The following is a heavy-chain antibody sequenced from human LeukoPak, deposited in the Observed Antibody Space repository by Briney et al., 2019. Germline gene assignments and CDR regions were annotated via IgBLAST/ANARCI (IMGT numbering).Heavy chain of an antibody. CDR1: GFTVSSNY. J-gene: IGHJ4*02. Sequence: GGSLRLSCAASGFTVSSNYMSWVRQAPGKGLEWVSVIYSGGSTYYADSVKGRFTISRDNAKNSLYLQMNSLRAEDTAVYYCARGYDSGYYPPHLDYWGQGTLVTVSS. V-gene: IGHV3-53*01. CDR3: ARGYDSGYYPPHLDY. D-gene: IGHD3-22*01. CDR2: IYSGGST.